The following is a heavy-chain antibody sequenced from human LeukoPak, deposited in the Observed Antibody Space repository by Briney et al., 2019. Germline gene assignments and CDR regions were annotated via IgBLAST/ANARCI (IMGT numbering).Heavy chain of an antibody. CDR1: GFTFSSYS. CDR3: ARGLRVGATNFDY. V-gene: IGHV3-21*01. J-gene: IGHJ4*02. D-gene: IGHD1-26*01. CDR2: ISSSSSYI. Sequence: GGSLRLSCAASGFTFSSYSMNWVRQAPGKGLEWVSSISSSSSYIYYADSVKGRFTISRDNAKNSLYLQMNSLRAEDTAVYYCARGLRVGATNFDYWGQGTLVTVSS.